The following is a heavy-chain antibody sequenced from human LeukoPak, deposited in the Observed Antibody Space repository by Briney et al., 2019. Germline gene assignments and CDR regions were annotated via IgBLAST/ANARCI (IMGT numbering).Heavy chain of an antibody. CDR2: IKQDGSEK. V-gene: IGHV3-7*04. CDR1: GFTFSSYW. CDR3: ARDTRWGGEDFGF. D-gene: IGHD2-2*01. J-gene: IGHJ4*02. Sequence: GGSLRLSCAASGFTFSSYWMTCVRQAPGKGLEWVANIKQDGSEKYYVDSVKGRFTISRDNAKNSVYLQMNSLRAEDTAVYYCARDTRWGGEDFGFWGQGTLVTVSS.